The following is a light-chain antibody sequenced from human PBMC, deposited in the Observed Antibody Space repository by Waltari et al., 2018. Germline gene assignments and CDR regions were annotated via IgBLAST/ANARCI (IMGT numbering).Light chain of an antibody. V-gene: IGLV1-40*01. CDR1: GSNIGAGFD. J-gene: IGLJ3*02. CDR3: QSYDSSLTGSWV. CDR2: CHN. Sequence: QSVLTQPPSVSGAPGQRVTISCTGSGSNIGAGFDVHWYQQLPGTAPKLLVYCHNSRPAGVPDRCSASKAGTAASLAITGLQAEDEADYYCQSYDSSLTGSWVFGGGTKLTVL.